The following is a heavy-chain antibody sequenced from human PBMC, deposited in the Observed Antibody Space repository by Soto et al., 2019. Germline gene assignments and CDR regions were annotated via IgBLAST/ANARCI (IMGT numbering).Heavy chain of an antibody. CDR2: VNRDESST. V-gene: IGHV3-74*03. D-gene: IGHD3-22*01. Sequence: EVQLVESGGGLVQPGGSLRLSCAASGFSFSNYYMHWVRQAPGKGLVWVSRVNRDESSTTYADSVKGRFTISRDNAKKTLYLQMNSLRVEDTAVYYCAREGDGTTGYYQDYWGHGTLVTVSS. CDR3: AREGDGTTGYYQDY. CDR1: GFSFSNYY. J-gene: IGHJ4*01.